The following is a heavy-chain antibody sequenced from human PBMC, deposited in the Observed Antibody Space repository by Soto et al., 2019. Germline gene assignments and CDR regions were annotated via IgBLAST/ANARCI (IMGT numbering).Heavy chain of an antibody. J-gene: IGHJ6*02. V-gene: IGHV5-51*01. CDR3: ARLPIVVVPAANTYYYYYYGMDV. D-gene: IGHD2-2*01. CDR1: GYSFTSYW. CDR2: IYPGDSDT. Sequence: SXDSLTISCKGSGYSFTSYWIGLVRQMRGKGLEWMGIIYPGDSDTRYSPSFQGQVTISADKSISTAYLQWSSLKASDTAMYYCARLPIVVVPAANTYYYYYYGMDVWGQGTTVTVSS.